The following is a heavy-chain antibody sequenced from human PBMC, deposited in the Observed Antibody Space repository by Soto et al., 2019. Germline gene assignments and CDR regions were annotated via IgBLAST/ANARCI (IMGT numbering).Heavy chain of an antibody. J-gene: IGHJ6*03. D-gene: IGHD6-19*01. Sequence: QVQLVQSGAEVKKPGSSVKVSCKASGGTFSSYTISWVRQAPGQGLEWMGRIIPIIGIANYAQKFQGRVTITADKSTSTAYMELSSLRSEDTAVYYCARWVRSSGQHYYYYYMDVWGKGTTVTVSS. CDR3: ARWVRSSGQHYYYYYMDV. CDR1: GGTFSSYT. V-gene: IGHV1-69*02. CDR2: IIPIIGIA.